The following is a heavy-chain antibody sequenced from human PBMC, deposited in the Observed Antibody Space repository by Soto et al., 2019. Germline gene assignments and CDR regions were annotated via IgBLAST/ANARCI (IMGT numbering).Heavy chain of an antibody. Sequence: QVQLVQSGAEVKKPGSSVKVSCKASGGTFSSYAISWVRQAPGQGLEWMGGIIPIFGTANYAQKFQGRVTIXXDXSXXTAYMELSSLRSEDTAVYYCARGDGYNSNYYGMDVWGQGTTVTVSS. J-gene: IGHJ6*02. D-gene: IGHD5-12*01. CDR3: ARGDGYNSNYYGMDV. CDR1: GGTFSSYA. CDR2: IIPIFGTA. V-gene: IGHV1-69*12.